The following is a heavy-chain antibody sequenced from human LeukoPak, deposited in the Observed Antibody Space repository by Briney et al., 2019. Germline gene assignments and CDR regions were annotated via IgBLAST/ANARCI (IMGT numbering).Heavy chain of an antibody. D-gene: IGHD5-18*01. J-gene: IGHJ3*02. Sequence: SETLSLTCTVSGGSISSSSYYWGWIRQPPGKGLEWIGSIYYSGGTNYNPSLKSRVTISVDTSKNQFSLKLSSVTAADTAVYYCARDRLGGYDDTAMGDAFDIWGQGTMVTVSS. CDR2: IYYSGGT. CDR1: GGSISSSSYY. V-gene: IGHV4-39*07. CDR3: ARDRLGGYDDTAMGDAFDI.